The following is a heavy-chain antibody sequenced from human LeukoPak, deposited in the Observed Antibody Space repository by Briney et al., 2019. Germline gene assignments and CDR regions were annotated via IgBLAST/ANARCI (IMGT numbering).Heavy chain of an antibody. Sequence: GGSLRLSCAASGFTFSDYYMSWVRQAPGKGLEWVSYISSSGSTIYYADSVKGRVIISRDNAKNSLYLQTNSLRADDTAVYYCARVGYGDYVLGYFDYWGQGTLVTVSS. D-gene: IGHD4-17*01. CDR1: GFTFSDYY. V-gene: IGHV3-11*01. CDR3: ARVGYGDYVLGYFDY. J-gene: IGHJ4*02. CDR2: ISSSGSTI.